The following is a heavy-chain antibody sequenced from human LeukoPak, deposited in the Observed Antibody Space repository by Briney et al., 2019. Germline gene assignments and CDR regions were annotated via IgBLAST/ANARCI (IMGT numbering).Heavy chain of an antibody. J-gene: IGHJ4*02. CDR2: ISYDGTDI. V-gene: IGHV3-30-3*01. CDR1: GFTFSSYA. D-gene: IGHD3-10*01. Sequence: GGSLRLSCAASGFTFSSYAFHWVRQAPGKGLEWVAVISYDGTDIYYADSVKGRFTISRDNSKNMLYLQMNSLRAEDTAVYYCARDSKHFMVRGVEGGYYFDYWGQGTLVTVSS. CDR3: ARDSKHFMVRGVEGGYYFDY.